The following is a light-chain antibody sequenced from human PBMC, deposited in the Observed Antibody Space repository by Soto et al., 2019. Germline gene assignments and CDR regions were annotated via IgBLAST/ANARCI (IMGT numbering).Light chain of an antibody. CDR2: GAS. CDR1: QSVSSSY. Sequence: EIVLTQSPGNLSLSPGERATLSCRASQSVSSSYLAWYQQKPGQAPRLLIYGASSRATGIPDRFSGSGSGTDFTLTISRLEPEDFAVYYCQQYGSSPLYTLGQRTKLEIK. J-gene: IGKJ2*01. CDR3: QQYGSSPLYT. V-gene: IGKV3-20*01.